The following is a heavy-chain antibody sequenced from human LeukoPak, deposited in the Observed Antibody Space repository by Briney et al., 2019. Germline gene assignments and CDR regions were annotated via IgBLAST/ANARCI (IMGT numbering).Heavy chain of an antibody. V-gene: IGHV4-34*01. D-gene: IGHD2-2*01. CDR1: GGSFSGYY. J-gene: IGHJ5*02. Sequence: SETLSLTCAVYGGSFSGYYWSWIRQPPGKGPEWIGEINHSGSTNYNPSLKSRVTISVDTSKNQFSLKLSSVTAADTAVYYCARGLIVVVPAATNWFDPWGQGTLVTVSS. CDR2: INHSGST. CDR3: ARGLIVVVPAATNWFDP.